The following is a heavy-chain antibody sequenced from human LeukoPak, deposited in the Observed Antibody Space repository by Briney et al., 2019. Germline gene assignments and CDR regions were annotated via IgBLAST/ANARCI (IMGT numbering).Heavy chain of an antibody. CDR2: IYYSGST. V-gene: IGHV4-59*01. CDR1: GGSISSYY. Sequence: SETLSLTCTVSGGSISSYYWSWIRQPPGKGLEWVGYIYYSGSTNYNPSLKSRVTISVDTSKHQFSLKLSSVTAADTAVYYCARSASPYSSSSDYYYFDYWGQGTLVTVSS. J-gene: IGHJ4*02. D-gene: IGHD6-13*01. CDR3: ARSASPYSSSSDYYYFDY.